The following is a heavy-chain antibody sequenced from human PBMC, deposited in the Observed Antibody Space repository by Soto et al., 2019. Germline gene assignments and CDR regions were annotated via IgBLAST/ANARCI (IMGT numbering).Heavy chain of an antibody. J-gene: IGHJ4*02. D-gene: IGHD6-19*01. V-gene: IGHV4-34*01. CDR1: GGSFSGYY. CDR2: INHSGST. CDR3: ARSRSGWLYYFDY. Sequence: QVQLQQWGAGLLKPSETLSLTCAVYGGSFSGYYWSWIRQPPGQGLEWIGEINHSGSTNYNPSLKSRVTISVDTSKNQFSLKLSSVTAADTAVYYCARSRSGWLYYFDYWGQGTLVTVSS.